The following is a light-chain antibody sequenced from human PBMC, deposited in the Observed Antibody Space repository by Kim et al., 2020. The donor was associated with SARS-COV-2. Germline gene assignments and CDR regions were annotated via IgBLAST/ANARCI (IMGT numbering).Light chain of an antibody. CDR1: SSDVDNYDL. J-gene: IGLJ2*01. Sequence: STTISCTGTSSDVDNYDLGSWYRQHPGKAPKLIIYDVTKRPSGVSNRFSGSKSGNTASLTISGLQAEDEADYYCCSFAGSASWVFGGGTQLTVL. V-gene: IGLV2-23*02. CDR2: DVT. CDR3: CSFAGSASWV.